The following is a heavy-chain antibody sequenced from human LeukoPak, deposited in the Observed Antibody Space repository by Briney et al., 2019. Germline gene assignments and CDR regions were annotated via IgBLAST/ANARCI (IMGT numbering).Heavy chain of an antibody. CDR2: INWDSEVI. J-gene: IGHJ4*02. V-gene: IGHV3-9*01. Sequence: EPGRSLRLSCAASGFRFDDYAMHWVRQAPGKGLEWVSVINWDSEVIAYADAVKGRFTISRDNAKNFLYLQMDSLREEDSALYYCAKGFGSSWFDHLESWGQGTPVTVSS. D-gene: IGHD6-13*01. CDR3: AKGFGSSWFDHLES. CDR1: GFRFDDYA.